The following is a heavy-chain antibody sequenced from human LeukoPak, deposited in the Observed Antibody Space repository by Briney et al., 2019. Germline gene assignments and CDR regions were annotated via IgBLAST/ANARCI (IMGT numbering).Heavy chain of an antibody. J-gene: IGHJ3*02. D-gene: IGHD6-6*01. CDR1: GGSFSGYY. V-gene: IGHV4-34*01. Sequence: SETLSLTCAVYGGSFSGYYWSWIRQPPGKGLEWIGEINHSGSTNYNPSLKSRITISVDTSKNQFSLKLSSVTAADTAVYYCAREEDSSSSKDAFDIWGQGTMVTVSS. CDR2: INHSGST. CDR3: AREEDSSSSKDAFDI.